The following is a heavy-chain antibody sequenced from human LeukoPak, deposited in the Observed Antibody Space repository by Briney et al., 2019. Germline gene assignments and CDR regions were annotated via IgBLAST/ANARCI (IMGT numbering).Heavy chain of an antibody. Sequence: RPGGSLRLSCAASGFTFDAFGMTWVRQAPGKGLEWVSAIRGDAGSTGYADSVKGRFTISRDNAKSTLYLQMNSLRAEDTAVYYCARESGSDRPNVFQHWGQGTLVTVSS. CDR3: ARESGSDRPNVFQH. CDR2: IRGDAGST. V-gene: IGHV3-20*04. CDR1: GFTFDAFG. J-gene: IGHJ1*01. D-gene: IGHD1-26*01.